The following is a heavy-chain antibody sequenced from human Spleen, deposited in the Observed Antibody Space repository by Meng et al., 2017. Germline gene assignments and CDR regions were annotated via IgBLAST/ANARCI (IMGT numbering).Heavy chain of an antibody. CDR1: GVSFSDYY. CDR2: INHSGST. CDR3: ARDYYGSGSYEY. Sequence: VQLQLSRVTLFKTSDTLSLAVAVYGVSFSDYYWSWSRQPPGKGLEWIGEINHSGSTNYNPSLKSRVTISVDTSKNQFSLKLSSVTAADTAVYYCARDYYGSGSYEYWGQGTLVTVSS. V-gene: IGHV4-34*01. D-gene: IGHD3-10*01. J-gene: IGHJ4*02.